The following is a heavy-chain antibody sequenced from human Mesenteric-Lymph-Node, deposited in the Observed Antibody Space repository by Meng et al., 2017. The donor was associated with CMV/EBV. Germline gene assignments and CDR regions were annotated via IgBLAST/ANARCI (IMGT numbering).Heavy chain of an antibody. Sequence: SGFTVSNNYMSCVRQAPVKGLEWVSVIYTGGRTYYADSVKGQFTISRDNSKNTLYLQMNSLRPEDTAVYYCAREVHSSSWSVDWYFDLWGRGTLVTVSS. D-gene: IGHD6-13*01. J-gene: IGHJ2*01. CDR2: IYTGGRT. CDR3: AREVHSSSWSVDWYFDL. CDR1: GFTVSNNY. V-gene: IGHV3-53*01.